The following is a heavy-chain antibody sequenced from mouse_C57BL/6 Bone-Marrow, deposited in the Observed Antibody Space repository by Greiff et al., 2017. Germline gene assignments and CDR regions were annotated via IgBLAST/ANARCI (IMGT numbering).Heavy chain of an antibody. Sequence: VQLQQSGAELVRPGASVKLSCTASGFNIKDDYMHWVKQRPEQGLEWIGWIDPENGDTEYASKFQGKATITADTSSNTAYLQLSSLTSEDTAVYYCTTWLLGWYFDVWGTGTTVTVSS. J-gene: IGHJ1*03. CDR3: TTWLLGWYFDV. CDR1: GFNIKDDY. CDR2: IDPENGDT. D-gene: IGHD2-3*01. V-gene: IGHV14-4*01.